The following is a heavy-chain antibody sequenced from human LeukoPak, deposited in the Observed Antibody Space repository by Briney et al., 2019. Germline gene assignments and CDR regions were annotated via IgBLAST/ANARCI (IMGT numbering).Heavy chain of an antibody. CDR3: ARGGRTTWHGMDV. CDR2: IWYDGSNK. J-gene: IGHJ6*02. D-gene: IGHD4-17*01. CDR1: GFAFSTYG. V-gene: IGHV3-33*01. Sequence: GGSLRLSCEASGFAFSTYGMHWVRQAPGKGLEWGAVIWYDGSNKNYADSVKGRFTISRDNSKNTLYLQMNGLRAEDTAVYYCARGGRTTWHGMDVWGQGTTVTVSS.